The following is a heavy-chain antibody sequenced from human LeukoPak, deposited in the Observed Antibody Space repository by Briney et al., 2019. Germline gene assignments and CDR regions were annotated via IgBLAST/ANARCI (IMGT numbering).Heavy chain of an antibody. Sequence: GGSLRLSCAASGLTFSRHAMSWVRQAPGKGPEWVSAISGSGGSTYYADSVKGRFTISRDNSKNTLYLQMNSLRAEDTAVYYCAKDPSKIRYCSSTSCSMFDYWGQGTLVTVSS. V-gene: IGHV3-23*01. D-gene: IGHD2-2*01. CDR3: AKDPSKIRYCSSTSCSMFDY. J-gene: IGHJ4*02. CDR2: ISGSGGST. CDR1: GLTFSRHA.